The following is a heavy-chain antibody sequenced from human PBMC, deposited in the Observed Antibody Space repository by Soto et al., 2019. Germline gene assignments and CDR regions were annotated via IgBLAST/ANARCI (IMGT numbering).Heavy chain of an antibody. J-gene: IGHJ6*02. CDR2: IIPIFGTA. Sequence: GASVTVSCKASGGTFSSYAISWVRQAPGQGLEWMGGIIPIFGTANYAQKFQGRVTITADKSTSTAYMELSSLRSEDTAVYYCASDYYDSSSPRGNYGMDVWGQGTTVTVSS. CDR1: GGTFSSYA. D-gene: IGHD3-22*01. CDR3: ASDYYDSSSPRGNYGMDV. V-gene: IGHV1-69*06.